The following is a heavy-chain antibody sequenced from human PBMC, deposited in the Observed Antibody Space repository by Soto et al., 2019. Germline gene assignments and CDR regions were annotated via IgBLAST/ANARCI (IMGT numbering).Heavy chain of an antibody. V-gene: IGHV4-59*01. Sequence: PSDTLSLTATFSGGSISSYYGSWIRQPPGKGLEWIGYIYYSGSTNYNPSLKSRVTISVDTSKNQFSLRLSSVPAADPAVYYCAGDQVPDALFGLFDLWGQRTLDPVPS. D-gene: IGHD2-2*01. CDR2: IYYSGST. CDR1: GGSISSYY. CDR3: AGDQVPDALFGLFDL. J-gene: IGHJ5*02.